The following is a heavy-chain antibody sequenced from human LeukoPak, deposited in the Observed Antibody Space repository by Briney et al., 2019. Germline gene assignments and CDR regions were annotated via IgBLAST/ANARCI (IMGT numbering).Heavy chain of an antibody. CDR2: LNPNTGHV. V-gene: IGHV1-2*06. CDR1: AYDFTGYH. Sequence: GASVKVSCKVVAYDFTGYHIHWVRLAPGQGPEWMGRLNPNTGHVVYAFKFQGRVTITRDTSSSTAYMEVTRLTSDDTALYYCAKDRDGADRIILWGQGTLVTVSS. CDR3: AKDRDGADRIIL. J-gene: IGHJ4*02. D-gene: IGHD5-24*01.